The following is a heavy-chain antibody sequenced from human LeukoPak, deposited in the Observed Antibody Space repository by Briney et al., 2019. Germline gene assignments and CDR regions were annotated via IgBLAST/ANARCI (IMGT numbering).Heavy chain of an antibody. Sequence: GESLKISCKGSGYSFTSYWIGWVRQMPGKGLEWMGIIYPGASDTRYSPSFQGQATITADKSISTAYLQWSSLKASDTTMYYCARRSDYGDYYMDGWGKGTTVTVSS. J-gene: IGHJ6*03. CDR2: IYPGASDT. V-gene: IGHV5-51*01. D-gene: IGHD4-17*01. CDR3: ARRSDYGDYYMDG. CDR1: GYSFTSYW.